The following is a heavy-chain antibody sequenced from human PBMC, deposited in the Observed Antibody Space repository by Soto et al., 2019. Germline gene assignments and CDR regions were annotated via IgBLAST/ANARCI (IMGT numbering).Heavy chain of an antibody. J-gene: IGHJ4*02. V-gene: IGHV3-23*01. CDR1: GFTFSSYA. CDR3: AKRLAITIFGVVPDFDY. CDR2: LSGSGGAT. D-gene: IGHD3-3*01. Sequence: GSLRLSCXASGFTFSSYAMSWVRQAPGKGLEWVSGLSGSGGATYYADSVKGRFTISRDNSKNTLYLQMNSLRAEDTAVYYCAKRLAITIFGVVPDFDYWGQGTLVTVSS.